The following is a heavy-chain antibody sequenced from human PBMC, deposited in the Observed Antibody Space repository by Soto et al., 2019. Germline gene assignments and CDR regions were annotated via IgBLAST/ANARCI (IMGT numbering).Heavy chain of an antibody. CDR2: IGPRSDI. V-gene: IGHV3-21*01. Sequence: GGSLRLSXEASGFSFSTYSMHWVRQAPGKGLEWVSSIGPRSDIYYADSVKGRFTISRDNAKNSVSLQMNSLRDEDTAVYYCAREETAWPLAYGLDVWGQGTTVTVSS. CDR3: AREETAWPLAYGLDV. D-gene: IGHD2-21*02. CDR1: GFSFSTYS. J-gene: IGHJ6*02.